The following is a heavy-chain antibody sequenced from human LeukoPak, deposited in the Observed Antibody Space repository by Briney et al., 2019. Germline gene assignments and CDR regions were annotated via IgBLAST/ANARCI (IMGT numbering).Heavy chain of an antibody. CDR1: GGSFSGYY. Sequence: PSETLSLTCAVYGGSFSGYYCSWIRQPPGKGLEWIGEINHSGSTNYNPSLKSRVTISVDTSKNQFSLKLSSVTAADTAVYYCARGLSTPRYYYDSSGYYRTYYYYYMDVWGKGTTVTVSS. J-gene: IGHJ6*03. CDR2: INHSGST. CDR3: ARGLSTPRYYYDSSGYYRTYYYYYMDV. D-gene: IGHD3-22*01. V-gene: IGHV4-34*01.